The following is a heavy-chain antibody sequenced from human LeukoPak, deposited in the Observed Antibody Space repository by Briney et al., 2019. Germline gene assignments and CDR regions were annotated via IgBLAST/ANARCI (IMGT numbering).Heavy chain of an antibody. Sequence: SETLSLTCAVSGYSISSGYYWGWIRQPPGKGLEWIGSIYHSGSTYYSPSLKSRVTISVDTSKNQFSLKLSSVTAADTAVYYCASGSYYFDYWGQGTLVTVSS. CDR3: ASGSYYFDY. V-gene: IGHV4-38-2*01. CDR2: IYHSGST. CDR1: GYSISSGYY. D-gene: IGHD1-26*01. J-gene: IGHJ4*02.